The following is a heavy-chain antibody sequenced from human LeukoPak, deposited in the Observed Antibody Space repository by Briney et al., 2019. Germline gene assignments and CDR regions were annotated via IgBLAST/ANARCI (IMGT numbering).Heavy chain of an antibody. D-gene: IGHD1-26*01. V-gene: IGHV3-7*03. CDR1: GFTFSKYW. CDR2: IKQGGSEK. CDR3: AGEVGAGTFDY. Sequence: GSLILSCAASGFTFSKYWMSWVRQAPGKGLEWVANIKQGGSEKHYMDSVEGRFTISRDNAKNSLYLQMNSLRAEDTAVYYCAGEVGAGTFDYWGQGTLVTVSS. J-gene: IGHJ4*02.